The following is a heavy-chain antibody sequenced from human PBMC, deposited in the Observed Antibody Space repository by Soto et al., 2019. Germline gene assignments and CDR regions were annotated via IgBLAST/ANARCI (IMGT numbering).Heavy chain of an antibody. J-gene: IGHJ6*02. CDR1: GFTFSSYE. Sequence: PGGSLRLSCAASGFTFSSYEMNWVRQAPGKGLEWVSYISSSGSTIYYADSVKGRFTISRDNAKNSLYLQMNSLRAEDTAVYYCARDRHRSYPSNGMDVWGPGTTLTVYS. CDR3: ARDRHRSYPSNGMDV. V-gene: IGHV3-48*03. D-gene: IGHD3-10*01. CDR2: ISSSGSTI.